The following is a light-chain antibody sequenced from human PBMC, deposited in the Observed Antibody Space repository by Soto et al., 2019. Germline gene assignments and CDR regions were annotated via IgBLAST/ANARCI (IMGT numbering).Light chain of an antibody. CDR1: QDIRKY. V-gene: IGKV1-33*01. Sequence: DIQLTQSPSSLSATVGDRVTITCQASQDIRKYLNWYQQKPGKAPKLLIYDASNRETGVPSRFSGSGSGTDFSLSIDSLQPEDIATYYCQQYDNLPLTFGGGTKVDIK. CDR3: QQYDNLPLT. J-gene: IGKJ4*01. CDR2: DAS.